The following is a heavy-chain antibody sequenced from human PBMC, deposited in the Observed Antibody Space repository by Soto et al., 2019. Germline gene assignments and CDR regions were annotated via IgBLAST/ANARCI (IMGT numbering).Heavy chain of an antibody. V-gene: IGHV3-23*01. J-gene: IGHJ4*01. CDR1: RFTSGYHA. D-gene: IGHD6-13*01. CDR2: ISSNGENT. Sequence: PGRSLRLSWAAARFTSGYHAMNWVRQAPGKGLEWVSTISSNGENTHYADSVKGRFIISSDNSSNTVALQMNSLRVEDTDIYYCVSWVSAHFDSWGQGTLVTVSS. CDR3: VSWVSAHFDS.